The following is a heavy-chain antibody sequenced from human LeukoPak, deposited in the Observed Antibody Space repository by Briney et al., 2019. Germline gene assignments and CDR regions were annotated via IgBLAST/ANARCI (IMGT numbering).Heavy chain of an antibody. CDR2: ISGSGDST. J-gene: IGHJ4*02. CDR1: GFTFSSYA. CDR3: AKSGGGNWGFES. D-gene: IGHD7-27*01. V-gene: IGHV3-23*01. Sequence: TGGSLRLSCAASGFTFSSYAMSWVRQAPGKGLEWVSTISGSGDSTFYAGSVKGRFPISRDNSKNTVYLQMNSLGAEDTAVYFCAKSGGGNWGFESWGQGALVTVSS.